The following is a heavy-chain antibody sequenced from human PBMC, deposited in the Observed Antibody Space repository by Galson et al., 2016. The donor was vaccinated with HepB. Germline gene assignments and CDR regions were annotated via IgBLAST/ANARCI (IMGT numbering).Heavy chain of an antibody. Sequence: SLRLSCAASGFTFSSYWIHWVRQAPGKGLEWVSRIRNDETTSVIGRFTISRDNAKNTLYLETNSLRAEDTAVYYCARDGGLGTPFDCWGQGTLVTVSS. CDR1: GFTFSSYW. J-gene: IGHJ4*02. D-gene: IGHD1-7*01. V-gene: IGHV3-74*01. CDR3: ARDGGLGTPFDC. CDR2: IRND.